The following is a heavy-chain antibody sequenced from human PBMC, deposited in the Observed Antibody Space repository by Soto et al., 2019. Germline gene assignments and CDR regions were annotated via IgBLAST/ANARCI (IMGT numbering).Heavy chain of an antibody. CDR2: IVAGSGNT. CDR3: AAHAGLRYLDWNSAGYGFDI. J-gene: IGHJ3*02. CDR1: GFTLSSST. Sequence: GASVKVSCKTSGFTLSSSTLQWVRLPRGQRLEWIGWIVAGSGNTNYAQKFHERVTITRDMSTSTVYMELSNLRSEDTAVYYCAAHAGLRYLDWNSAGYGFDIWG. V-gene: IGHV1-58*01. D-gene: IGHD3-9*01.